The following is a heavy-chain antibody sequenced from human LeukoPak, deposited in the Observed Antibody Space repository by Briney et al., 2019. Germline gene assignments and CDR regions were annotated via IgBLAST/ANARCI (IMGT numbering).Heavy chain of an antibody. CDR3: ARDMNYGSGSYYYDY. Sequence: GGSLRLSCAASGFTFSRYAMNWVRQVPGKGLEWISYTSTGGDNKFYSGSLKGRFTVSRDNAKSSLFLQMDSLRAEDTAVYYCARDMNYGSGSYYYDYWRQGTLVTVSS. V-gene: IGHV3-21*01. CDR1: GFTFSRYA. D-gene: IGHD3-10*01. CDR2: TSTGGDNK. J-gene: IGHJ4*02.